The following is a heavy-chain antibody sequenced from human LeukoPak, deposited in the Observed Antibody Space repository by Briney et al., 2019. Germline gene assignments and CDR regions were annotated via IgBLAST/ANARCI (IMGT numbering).Heavy chain of an antibody. Sequence: SQTLSLTCAISGDSLSSNSAAWNWIRQSPSRGLEWLGRTYYRSKWYNDYAVSVKSRITINPDTSKNQFSLQLNSVTPEDTAVYYCARDRRRGLLWFGEASYGMDVWGQGTTVTVSS. CDR2: TYYRSKWYN. V-gene: IGHV6-1*01. J-gene: IGHJ6*02. CDR3: ARDRRRGLLWFGEASYGMDV. CDR1: GDSLSSNSAA. D-gene: IGHD3-10*01.